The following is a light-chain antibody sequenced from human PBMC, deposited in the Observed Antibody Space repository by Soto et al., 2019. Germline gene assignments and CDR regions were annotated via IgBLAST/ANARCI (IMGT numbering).Light chain of an antibody. Sequence: EFVLTQSPVTLSFSPCERATLSFRSSQSVCSTYLAWYQQIPCHAPMVLIYCAASRATGIADRFSGSGSGTDFTRTISRLEPEDFAVYFCQQYHIWPSWTFGQGTKVDIK. CDR2: CAA. CDR1: QSVCSTY. CDR3: QQYHIWPSWT. V-gene: IGKV3-20*01. J-gene: IGKJ1*01.